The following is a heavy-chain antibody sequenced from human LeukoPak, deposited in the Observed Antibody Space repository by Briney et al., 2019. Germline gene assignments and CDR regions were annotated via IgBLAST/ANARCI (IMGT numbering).Heavy chain of an antibody. J-gene: IGHJ4*02. CDR1: GFTFSSYA. Sequence: PGGSLRLSCAASGFTFSSYAMSWVRQAPGKGLEWVSAISGSGGSTYYADSVKGRFTISRDNSKNTLYLQMNSLRAEDTAVYYCAKAGDFWSGYFYYFDYWGQGTLVTVSS. CDR2: ISGSGGST. CDR3: AKAGDFWSGYFYYFDY. V-gene: IGHV3-23*01. D-gene: IGHD3-3*01.